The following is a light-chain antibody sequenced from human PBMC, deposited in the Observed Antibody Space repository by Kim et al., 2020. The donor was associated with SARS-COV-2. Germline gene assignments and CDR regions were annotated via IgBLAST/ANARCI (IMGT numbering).Light chain of an antibody. CDR1: QDITNN. V-gene: IGKV1-16*01. CDR2: AAS. J-gene: IGKJ5*01. CDR3: QQYDSFPIT. Sequence: ASVRDRVTITCRASQDITNNLAWFQQKPGKAPKSLIYAASTLQSGVPSRFSGSGSGTDFTLTINSLQPEDFATYFCQQYDSFPITFGQGTRLEIK.